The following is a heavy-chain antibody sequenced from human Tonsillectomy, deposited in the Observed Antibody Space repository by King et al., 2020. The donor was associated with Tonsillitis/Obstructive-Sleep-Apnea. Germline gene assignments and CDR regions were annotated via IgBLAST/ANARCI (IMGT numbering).Heavy chain of an antibody. D-gene: IGHD2-2*01. CDR2: IDPSDSYT. Sequence: VQLVESGAEVKEPGESLRISCKGSGYSFTSYWISWVRQMPGKGLEWMGRIDPSDSYTKYSPSFQGHVTVSVDKSISTVYLQWSSLKASDTAMYYCVRGYGSSTSCSPRDFYYDMDVWGKGTPVTVSS. CDR3: VRGYGSSTSCSPRDFYYDMDV. V-gene: IGHV5-10-1*01. CDR1: GYSFTSYW. J-gene: IGHJ6*03.